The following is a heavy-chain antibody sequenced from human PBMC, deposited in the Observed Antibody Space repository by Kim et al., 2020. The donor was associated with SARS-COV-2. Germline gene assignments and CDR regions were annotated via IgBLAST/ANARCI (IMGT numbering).Heavy chain of an antibody. D-gene: IGHD3-10*01. CDR3: ARGERGYDYGRLSYKGMEV. V-gene: IGHV3-7*03. Sequence: GRSLRLSCAASGFTFSNYWMSWVRQAPGKGLEWVANIKHDGSEKYYVDSVKGRFFISRDNSMYLHMTSLRPEDTAVYYCARGERGYDYGRLSYKGMEVWG. CDR1: GFTFSNYW. CDR2: IKHDGSEK. J-gene: IGHJ6*01.